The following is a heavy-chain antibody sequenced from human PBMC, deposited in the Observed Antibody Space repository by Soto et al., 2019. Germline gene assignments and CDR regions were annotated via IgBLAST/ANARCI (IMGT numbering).Heavy chain of an antibody. D-gene: IGHD3-9*01. V-gene: IGHV4-31*03. CDR2: ISDSRSS. J-gene: IGHJ4*02. CDR1: GGSISSGSFY. Sequence: QVQLQESGPGLVKPSQTLTLTRTVSGGSISSGSFYWSWIRQHPGKGLEWIGHISDSRSSYYNPSLESRVTISVDTSKNQFSLKLSAVTAADTAVYFCARTTFYDIFTAYYSLFDYWGQGTLVTVSS. CDR3: ARTTFYDIFTAYYSLFDY.